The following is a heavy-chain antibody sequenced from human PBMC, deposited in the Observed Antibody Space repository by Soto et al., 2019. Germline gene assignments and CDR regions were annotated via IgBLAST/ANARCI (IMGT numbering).Heavy chain of an antibody. CDR3: RCSSSWTHYYYYGMDV. CDR2: INSDGSGT. V-gene: IGHV3-74*01. J-gene: IGHJ6*02. D-gene: IGHD6-13*01. Sequence: HPGGSLRLSCAASGFTFSSYWMHLVRQAPGKGLVWVSGINSDGSGTSYADSVKDRFTISRDNAKNTLYLQMNSLRAEDTAVYYCRCSSSWTHYYYYGMDVLGQGTTVTVSS. CDR1: GFTFSSYW.